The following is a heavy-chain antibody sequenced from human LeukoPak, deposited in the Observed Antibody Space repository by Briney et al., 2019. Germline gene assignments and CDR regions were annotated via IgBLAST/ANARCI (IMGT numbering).Heavy chain of an antibody. V-gene: IGHV4-4*07. J-gene: IGHJ4*02. Sequence: SETLSLTCTVSGGSISNYYWSWIRQPAGKGLDWIGRINTSGSTDYNPSLKSRVTMSVDTAKNQFSLNLSSLTAADTAVYYCARSRGTTLVTRFDYWGQGTLVTVSS. CDR2: INTSGST. CDR3: ARSRGTTLVTRFDY. D-gene: IGHD5-18*01. CDR1: GGSISNYY.